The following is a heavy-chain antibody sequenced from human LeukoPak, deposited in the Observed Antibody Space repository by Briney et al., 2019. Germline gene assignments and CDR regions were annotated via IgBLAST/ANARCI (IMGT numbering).Heavy chain of an antibody. CDR1: GLTFSTHW. V-gene: IGHV3-7*01. J-gene: IGHJ4*02. Sequence: XGSLRLSCAASGLTFSTHWMSWVRQAPEKGLEWVATIEQDGTKKYYVDSVKGRFTISRDNAKNSLYLQMNSLRADDAAVYYCVRDFDYWGQGILVTVSS. CDR3: VRDFDY. CDR2: IEQDGTKK.